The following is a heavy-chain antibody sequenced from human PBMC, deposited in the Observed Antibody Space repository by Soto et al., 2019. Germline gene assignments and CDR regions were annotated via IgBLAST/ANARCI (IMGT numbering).Heavy chain of an antibody. D-gene: IGHD1-26*01. Sequence: QVHLVESGGGVVQPGSSLRLSCAASEFTFRIFAMHWLRQSPGKGLEWVAVILYDGSRKADSVKGRFTVSRDNSWNTLYLQMNSLRAEDTAIYYCARGDREDIEEVVGVRPGEYSMDVWGQGTTVTVSS. CDR1: EFTFRIFA. CDR3: ARGDREDIEEVVGVRPGEYSMDV. CDR2: ILYDGSRK. V-gene: IGHV3-30-3*01. J-gene: IGHJ6*02.